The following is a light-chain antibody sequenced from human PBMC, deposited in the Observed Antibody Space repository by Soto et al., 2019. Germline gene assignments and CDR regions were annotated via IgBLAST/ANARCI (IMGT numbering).Light chain of an antibody. CDR1: KLGDKY. Sequence: SYELTQPPSVSVSPGQTASITRSGDKLGDKYACWYQQKPGQSPVLVIYQDSKRPSGIPERFSGSNSGNTATLTISGTQAMDEADYYCQAWDSSIVVFGGGTKVTVL. CDR2: QDS. V-gene: IGLV3-1*01. J-gene: IGLJ2*01. CDR3: QAWDSSIVV.